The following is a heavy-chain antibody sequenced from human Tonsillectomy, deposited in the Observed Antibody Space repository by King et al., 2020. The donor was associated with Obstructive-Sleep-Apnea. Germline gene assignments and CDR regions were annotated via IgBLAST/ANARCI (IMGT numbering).Heavy chain of an antibody. CDR2: IWYDGSNK. CDR1: GFTFSSYG. CDR3: ARAWDWSGGSCYSFIFDP. V-gene: IGHV3-33*01. D-gene: IGHD2-15*01. Sequence: VQLVESGGGVVQPGRSLRLSCAASGFTFSSYGMHWVRQAPGKGLEWVAVIWYDGSNKYYADSVKGRFTISRDNSKNTLYLQMNSLRAEDTAVYYCARAWDWSGGSCYSFIFDPWGQGTLVTVSS. J-gene: IGHJ5*02.